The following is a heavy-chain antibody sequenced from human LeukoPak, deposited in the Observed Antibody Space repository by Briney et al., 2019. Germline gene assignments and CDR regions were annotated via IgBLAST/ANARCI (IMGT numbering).Heavy chain of an antibody. CDR1: GYTFTSYG. D-gene: IGHD3-10*01. J-gene: IGHJ3*02. Sequence: ASVKVSCKASGYTFTSYGTSWVRQAPGQGLEWMGWISAYNGNTNYAQKLQGRVTMTTDTSTSTAYMELRSLRSDDTAVYYCARERTTILSGRDAFDIWGQGTMVTVSS. CDR3: ARERTTILSGRDAFDI. V-gene: IGHV1-18*01. CDR2: ISAYNGNT.